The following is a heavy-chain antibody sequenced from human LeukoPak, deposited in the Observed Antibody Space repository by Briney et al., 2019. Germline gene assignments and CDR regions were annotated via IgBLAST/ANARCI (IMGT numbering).Heavy chain of an antibody. CDR3: AKDERNWNYNLASQTYD. D-gene: IGHD1-7*01. Sequence: GGSLRLSCAASGSRFSSYAMCWVRQAPGKGLEWVSAISGSGVSTYYADSVKGRFTVSRDNSKNTLYLQMSSLRAEDTAVYYCAKDERNWNYNLASQTYDWGQGTLVTVSS. CDR1: GSRFSSYA. CDR2: ISGSGVST. J-gene: IGHJ4*02. V-gene: IGHV3-23*01.